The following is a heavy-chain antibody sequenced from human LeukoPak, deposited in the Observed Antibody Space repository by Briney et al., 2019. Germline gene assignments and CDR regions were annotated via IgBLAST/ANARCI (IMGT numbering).Heavy chain of an antibody. CDR2: IYPGDSDT. J-gene: IGHJ4*02. CDR3: ARHDYSNDGFFEY. Sequence: GESPKVSCKGSGYSFTSYWIGWVRQMPGKGLEWMGIIYPGDSDTRYTPSFQGQVTISADKSISTAYLQWSSLKASDTAMYYCARHDYSNDGFFEYWGQGTLVTVSS. D-gene: IGHD4-11*01. V-gene: IGHV5-51*01. CDR1: GYSFTSYW.